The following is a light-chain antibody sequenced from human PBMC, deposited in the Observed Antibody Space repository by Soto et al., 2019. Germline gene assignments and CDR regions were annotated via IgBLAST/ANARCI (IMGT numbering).Light chain of an antibody. CDR1: SSDVGGYNY. V-gene: IGLV2-14*01. CDR2: DVS. Sequence: QSVLTQPASVSGSPGQSITISCTGTSSDVGGYNYVSWYQQYPGKAPKLMISDVSSRPSGVSNRFSGSKSGNTASLTISGLQAEDEADYYCSSYSSSNTLVFGTGTKLTVL. J-gene: IGLJ1*01. CDR3: SSYSSSNTLV.